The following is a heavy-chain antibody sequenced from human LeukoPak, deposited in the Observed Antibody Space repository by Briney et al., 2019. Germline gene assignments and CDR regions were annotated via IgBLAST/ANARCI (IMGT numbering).Heavy chain of an antibody. Sequence: PGRSLRLSCAASGFTFSGYAMHWVRQAPGKGLEWVAVIASDGRDKHDADSVKGRFTISRDNSKNTLYLQMNSLRAEDTAVYYCASDIVVLNFDYWGQGTLVTVSS. D-gene: IGHD2-2*01. CDR3: ASDIVVLNFDY. J-gene: IGHJ4*02. CDR2: IASDGRDK. CDR1: GFTFSGYA. V-gene: IGHV3-30*04.